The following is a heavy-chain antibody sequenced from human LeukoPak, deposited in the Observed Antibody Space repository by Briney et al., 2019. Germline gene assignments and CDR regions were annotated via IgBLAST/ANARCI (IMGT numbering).Heavy chain of an antibody. CDR2: IHWDDDK. Sequence: SGPTLVNPTQTLTLTCTFSGFSLSTSGMCVSWIRQPPGKALEWLALIHWDDDKYYSTSLKTRLTISKDTSKNQVVLTMTNMDLVDTATYYCARIRGPRYVFEIWGQGTMVTVSS. CDR3: ARIRGPRYVFEI. V-gene: IGHV2-70*01. J-gene: IGHJ3*02. CDR1: GFSLSTSGMC.